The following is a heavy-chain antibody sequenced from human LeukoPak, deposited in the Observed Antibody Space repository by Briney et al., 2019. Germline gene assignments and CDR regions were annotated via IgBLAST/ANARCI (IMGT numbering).Heavy chain of an antibody. CDR1: GYSLSDYY. D-gene: IGHD3-10*01. CDR2: INPNSGGT. Sequence: GTSVKVSCRASGYSLSDYYVHWVRQAPGQGLEWMGWINPNSGGTNYEQKFQGRVTMTRDTSISTAYMELSRLRSDDTAVYYCARDREYLPSDYWGQGTLVTVSS. J-gene: IGHJ4*02. CDR3: ARDREYLPSDY. V-gene: IGHV1-2*02.